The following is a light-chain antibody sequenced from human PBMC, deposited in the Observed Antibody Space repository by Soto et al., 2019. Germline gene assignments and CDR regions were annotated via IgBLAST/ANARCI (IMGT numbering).Light chain of an antibody. CDR3: QVWDNNYDHYV. V-gene: IGLV3-21*02. CDR1: NIGGKS. Sequence: SYELTQPPSVSVAPGQTARITCGGNNIGGKSLHWYQQKPGQAPVLVVYDDGDRPSGIPERFSGSNSGNTATLTISRVEAGVEADYYCQVWDNNYDHYVFGTGTKLTVL. J-gene: IGLJ1*01. CDR2: DDG.